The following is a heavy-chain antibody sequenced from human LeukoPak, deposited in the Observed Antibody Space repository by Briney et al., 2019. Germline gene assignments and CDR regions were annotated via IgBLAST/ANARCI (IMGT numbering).Heavy chain of an antibody. D-gene: IGHD5-24*01. J-gene: IGHJ4*02. V-gene: IGHV4-38-2*02. CDR3: ARNRDGYNSFDY. CDR1: GYSISSGYY. CDR2: IYYSGSS. Sequence: SETLSLTCTVSGYSISSGYYWGRIRQPPGKGLEWIGYIYYSGSSYYNPSLRSRVTISVDTSKNHFSLKLSSVTAADTAVYYCARNRDGYNSFDYWGQGTLVTVSS.